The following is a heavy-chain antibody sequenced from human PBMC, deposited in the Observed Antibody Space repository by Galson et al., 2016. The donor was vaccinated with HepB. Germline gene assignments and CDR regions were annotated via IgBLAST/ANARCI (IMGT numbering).Heavy chain of an antibody. CDR2: IDPSDSYT. CDR3: ARLPGGIPGYNYGSYDYGMDV. V-gene: IGHV5-10-1*01. J-gene: IGHJ6*02. D-gene: IGHD5-18*01. CDR1: GYNFTNYW. Sequence: SGAEVKKPGESLRISCKGSGYNFTNYWISWVRRMPGKGLEWMGRIDPSDSYTNYSPSFQGHVTISVDKSISTAYLQWSSLKASDTAMFYCARLPGGIPGYNYGSYDYGMDVWGQGTAVTVSS.